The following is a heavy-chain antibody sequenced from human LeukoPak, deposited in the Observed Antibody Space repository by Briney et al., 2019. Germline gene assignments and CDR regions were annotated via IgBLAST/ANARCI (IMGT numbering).Heavy chain of an antibody. V-gene: IGHV1-58*02. CDR1: GFTFTSSA. J-gene: IGHJ5*02. CDR2: IVVGSGNT. CDR3: FGSGSYENWVDP. Sequence: SVKVSCKASGFTFTSSAMQWVRQARGQRLEWIGWIVVGSGNTNYAQKFQERVTITRDMSTSTAYMELSSLRSEDTAVYYCFGSGSYENWVDPWGQGTLVTVS. D-gene: IGHD3-10*01.